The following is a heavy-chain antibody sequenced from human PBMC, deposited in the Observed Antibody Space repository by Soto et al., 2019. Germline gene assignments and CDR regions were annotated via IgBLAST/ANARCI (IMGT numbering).Heavy chain of an antibody. J-gene: IGHJ6*03. CDR1: GGSISSSSYY. Sequence: SETLSLTCTVSGGSISSSSYYWGWIRQPPGKGLEWIGSIYYSGSTYYNPPLKSRVIISVDTSKNQFSLKLSSVTAADTAVYYCARGSTNYYYYMDVWGKGTTVPVSS. CDR3: ARGSTNYYYYMDV. CDR2: IYYSGST. V-gene: IGHV4-39*07.